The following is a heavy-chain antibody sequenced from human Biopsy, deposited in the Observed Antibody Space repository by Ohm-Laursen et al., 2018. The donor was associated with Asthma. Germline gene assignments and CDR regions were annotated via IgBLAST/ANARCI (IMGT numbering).Heavy chain of an antibody. D-gene: IGHD3-9*01. CDR3: ARMNTLIQAANYFSYAMDV. Sequence: QTLSLTCAVSDASINSGGYSWDWIRPPPGKGPGLISYLFHSGSTYYNPSLKSRVTISVDRSQRQFSLKVNSVTAADTAVYYCARMNTLIQAANYFSYAMDVWGQGTTVTVSS. CDR2: LFHSGST. CDR1: DASINSGGYS. J-gene: IGHJ6*02. V-gene: IGHV4-30-2*01.